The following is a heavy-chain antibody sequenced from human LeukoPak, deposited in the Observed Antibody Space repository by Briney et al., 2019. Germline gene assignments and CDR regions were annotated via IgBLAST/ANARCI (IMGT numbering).Heavy chain of an antibody. Sequence: GGSLRLSCAASGFTFSSYAMSWVRQAPGKGLEWVSAISGSGGSTYYADSVKGRFTISRDNSKNTLYLQMNSLRAEDTAVYYCAKRKRGSSPTGSIAPYYFDYWGQGTLVTVSS. J-gene: IGHJ4*02. CDR1: GFTFSSYA. V-gene: IGHV3-23*01. D-gene: IGHD6-6*01. CDR3: AKRKRGSSPTGSIAPYYFDY. CDR2: ISGSGGST.